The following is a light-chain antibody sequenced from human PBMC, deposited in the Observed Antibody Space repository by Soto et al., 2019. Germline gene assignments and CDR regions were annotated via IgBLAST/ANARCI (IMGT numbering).Light chain of an antibody. V-gene: IGKV1-6*01. Sequence: AIQMTQSPSSLSASVGDRVTITCRASQDIRNDLAWYQQKPGQAPHLLIFAAFNLQSGVPSRFSGGGSGTHFTLSISSLQPDDFATYYCLQYYNFSWTFGQGTKVDIK. CDR2: AAF. CDR1: QDIRND. CDR3: LQYYNFSWT. J-gene: IGKJ1*01.